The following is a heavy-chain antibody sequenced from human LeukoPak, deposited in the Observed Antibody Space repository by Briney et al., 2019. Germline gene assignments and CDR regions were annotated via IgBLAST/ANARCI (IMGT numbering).Heavy chain of an antibody. D-gene: IGHD3-22*01. Sequence: GGSLRLSCAASGFTFTNYVMRWARQAPEKGLECVSVISGSGSRANYTDSVKGRFTISRDNSKSTLFLQMNSLRAEDTAVYYCARGDDNYYDSNYFDYWGQGTPVTVSS. CDR2: ISGSGSRA. CDR1: GFTFTNYV. J-gene: IGHJ4*02. CDR3: ARGDDNYYDSNYFDY. V-gene: IGHV3-23*01.